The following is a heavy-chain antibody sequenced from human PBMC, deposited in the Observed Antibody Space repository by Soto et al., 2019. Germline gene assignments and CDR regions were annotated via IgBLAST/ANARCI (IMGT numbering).Heavy chain of an antibody. CDR1: GGSIRNYY. CDR2: IYTSGNS. J-gene: IGHJ4*02. D-gene: IGHD3-10*01. V-gene: IGHV4-4*07. Sequence: QVQLQESGPGLVKPSETLSLTCSVSGGSIRNYYWNWIRQPAGKELEWIGRIYTSGNSDYNPSLKSRVTMSADTSKNQLSLRLSSVTAADSAVYYCARLWFGKPPGYLDYWGQGIRVTISS. CDR3: ARLWFGKPPGYLDY.